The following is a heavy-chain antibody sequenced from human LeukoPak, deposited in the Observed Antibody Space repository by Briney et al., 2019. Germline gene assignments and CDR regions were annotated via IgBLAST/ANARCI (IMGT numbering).Heavy chain of an antibody. CDR2: ISSSGSTI. CDR1: GFTFSSYW. D-gene: IGHD3-10*01. CDR3: AREIWFGESTNWFDP. V-gene: IGHV3-48*04. J-gene: IGHJ5*02. Sequence: GGSLRLSCAASGFTFSSYWMSWVRQAPGKGLEWVSYISSSGSTIYYADSVKGRFTISRDNAKNSLYLQMNSLRAEDTAVYYCAREIWFGESTNWFDPWGQGTLVTVSS.